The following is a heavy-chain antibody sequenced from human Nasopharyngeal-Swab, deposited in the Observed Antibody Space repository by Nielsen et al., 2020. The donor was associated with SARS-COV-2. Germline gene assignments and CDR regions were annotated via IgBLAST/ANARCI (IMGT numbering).Heavy chain of an antibody. Sequence: GESLKISCKGSRYSFTNYWIGWVRQMPGKGLEWMGIIYPGDSDTRYSPSFQGHVIISADKSISTAYLQWSSLKASDTAMYYCARQSYDFVWGSLGGLDAFDIWGQGTMVTVSS. J-gene: IGHJ3*02. CDR1: RYSFTNYW. CDR2: IYPGDSDT. D-gene: IGHD3-16*01. V-gene: IGHV5-51*01. CDR3: ARQSYDFVWGSLGGLDAFDI.